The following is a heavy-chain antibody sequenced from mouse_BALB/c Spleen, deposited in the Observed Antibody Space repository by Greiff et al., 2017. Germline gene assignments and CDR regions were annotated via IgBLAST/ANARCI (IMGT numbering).Heavy chain of an antibody. Sequence: EVMLVESGGGLVKPGGSLKLSCAASGFTFSSYTMSWVRQTPEKRLEWVATISSGGSYTYYPDSVKGRFTISRDNAKNTLYLQMSSLKSEDTAMYYCTREGYRFAYWGQGTLVTVSA. CDR3: TREGYRFAY. J-gene: IGHJ3*01. CDR2: ISSGGSYT. CDR1: GFTFSSYT. V-gene: IGHV5-6-4*01.